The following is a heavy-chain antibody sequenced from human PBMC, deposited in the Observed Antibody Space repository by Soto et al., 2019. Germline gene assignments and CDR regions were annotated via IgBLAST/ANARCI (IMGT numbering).Heavy chain of an antibody. V-gene: IGHV3-9*01. Sequence: EVQLVESGGGLVQPGRSLRLSCAASGFNFDDYAMHWVRQAPGKNMEWVSGISWEVGSVGYAGSVKGRFTVSRENAKNSLYLEMNNLRSEDTALYYCAKDHDEDFGYELYYMNYWGQGTLVTVPS. CDR3: AKDHDEDFGYELYYMNY. J-gene: IGHJ4*02. D-gene: IGHD5-12*01. CDR2: ISWEVGSV. CDR1: GFNFDDYA.